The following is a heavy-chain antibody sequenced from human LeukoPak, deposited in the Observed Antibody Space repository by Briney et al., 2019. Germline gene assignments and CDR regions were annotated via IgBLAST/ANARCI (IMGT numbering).Heavy chain of an antibody. Sequence: ASVKVSCKASGYTFTNSYIHWVRQAPGQVLEWMGLINPDGGNTNYAQNFQGRVTLTRDTSTSTVYMELSSLRSEDTAVYYCARDTSVGDSSGYYYGPGYYWGQGTLVTVSS. J-gene: IGHJ4*02. V-gene: IGHV1-46*01. CDR1: GYTFTNSY. CDR2: INPDGGNT. CDR3: ARDTSVGDSSGYYYGPGYY. D-gene: IGHD3-22*01.